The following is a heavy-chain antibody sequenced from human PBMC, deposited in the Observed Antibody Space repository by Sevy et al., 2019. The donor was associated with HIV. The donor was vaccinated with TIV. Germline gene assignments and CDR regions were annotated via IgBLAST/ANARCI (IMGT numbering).Heavy chain of an antibody. CDR1: GFTFSSYS. CDR2: ISDSSTTI. D-gene: IGHD3-3*01. V-gene: IGHV3-48*01. J-gene: IGHJ6*02. CDR3: ARTYDFWSTYYTGSYYYYGMDV. Sequence: GGSLRLSCAASGFTFSSYSMNWVRQAPGKGLEWVSYISDSSTTIYYADSVKGRFTISRDNSKNTLYLQMNSLRAEDTAVYYCARTYDFWSTYYTGSYYYYGMDVWGQGTTVTVSS.